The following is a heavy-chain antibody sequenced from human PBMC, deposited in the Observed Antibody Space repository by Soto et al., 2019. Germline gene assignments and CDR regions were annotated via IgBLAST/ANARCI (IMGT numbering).Heavy chain of an antibody. CDR1: GDSVSSNSAA. Sequence: PSQTPSLTCAISGDSVSSNSAAWNWIRQSPSRGLEWLGRTYYRSKWYNDYAVSVKSRITINPDTSKNQFSLQLNSVTPEDTAVYYCARDRYFLLWFGELAGWFDPWGQGTLVTVSS. J-gene: IGHJ5*02. D-gene: IGHD3-10*01. V-gene: IGHV6-1*01. CDR2: TYYRSKWYN. CDR3: ARDRYFLLWFGELAGWFDP.